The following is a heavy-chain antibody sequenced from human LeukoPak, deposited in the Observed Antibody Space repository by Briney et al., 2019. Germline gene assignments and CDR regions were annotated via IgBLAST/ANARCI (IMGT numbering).Heavy chain of an antibody. CDR3: AKLGYYDLWSNYLVFDN. D-gene: IGHD3-3*01. V-gene: IGHV3-23*01. J-gene: IGHJ4*02. CDR1: GFTFSSYT. Sequence: GGSLRLSCAASGFTFSSYTMTWVRQAPPKGKEWVSAVSGSGGSTYYPDSVEGRFTISRDNSKDTLYLQINRLRVEDTAVCFCAKLGYYDLWSNYLVFDNWGQGTLVTVSS. CDR2: VSGSGGST.